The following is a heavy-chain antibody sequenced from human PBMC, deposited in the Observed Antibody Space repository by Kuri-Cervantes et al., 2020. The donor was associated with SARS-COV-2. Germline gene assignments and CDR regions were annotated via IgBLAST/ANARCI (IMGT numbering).Heavy chain of an antibody. CDR3: ARASVVGSGYWGY. D-gene: IGHD3-22*01. V-gene: IGHV3-30*03. J-gene: IGHJ4*02. Sequence: GGSLRLSCAASGFTFSSYGMHWFRQAPGKGLEWVAVISYDGSNKYYADSVKGRFTISRDNSKNTLYLQMNSLRAEDTAVYYCARASVVGSGYWGYWGQATLVTVSS. CDR2: ISYDGSNK. CDR1: GFTFSSYG.